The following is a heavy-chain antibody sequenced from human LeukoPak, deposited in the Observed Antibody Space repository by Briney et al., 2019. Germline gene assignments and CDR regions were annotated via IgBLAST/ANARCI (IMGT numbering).Heavy chain of an antibody. CDR3: ARGSGSYSTYFDF. J-gene: IGHJ4*02. Sequence: PGGSLRLSCAASGFNFDDYGMTWVRQAPGEGLEWVSGISWNGGSTQYVDSVKGRFTISRDNAKNSLYLQMNSLRGEDTAFYFCARGSGSYSTYFDFWGQGTLVTVSS. V-gene: IGHV3-20*04. D-gene: IGHD1-26*01. CDR1: GFNFDDYG. CDR2: ISWNGGST.